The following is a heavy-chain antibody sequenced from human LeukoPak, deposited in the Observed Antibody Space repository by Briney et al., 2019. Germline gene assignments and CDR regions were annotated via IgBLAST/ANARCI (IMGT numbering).Heavy chain of an antibody. D-gene: IGHD6-13*01. CDR2: ISYDGSNK. J-gene: IGHJ4*02. CDR1: GFTFSSYA. CDR3: ARKVAAAVPWYFDY. Sequence: GGSLRLSCAASGFTFSSYAMHWVRQAPGKGLEWVAVISYDGSNKYYADSVKGRFTISRDNSKNTLYLQMNSLRAEDTAVYYCARKVAAAVPWYFDYWGQGTLVTVSS. V-gene: IGHV3-30-3*01.